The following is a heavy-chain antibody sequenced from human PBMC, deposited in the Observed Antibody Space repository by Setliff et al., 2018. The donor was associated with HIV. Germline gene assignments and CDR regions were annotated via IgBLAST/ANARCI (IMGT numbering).Heavy chain of an antibody. V-gene: IGHV4-39*01. J-gene: IGHJ4*02. CDR1: GGSISSISYY. CDR3: ARHPPYCSGGSCYRGRGYYFDY. CDR2: IDYSGST. Sequence: PSETLSLTCTVSGGSISSISYYWGWIRQPPGKGLEWIGSIDYSGSTYYNPSLKSRVTISVDTSKNQFSLKLNSVNAADTAMYYCARHPPYCSGGSCYRGRGYYFDYWGQGTLVTVSS. D-gene: IGHD2-15*01.